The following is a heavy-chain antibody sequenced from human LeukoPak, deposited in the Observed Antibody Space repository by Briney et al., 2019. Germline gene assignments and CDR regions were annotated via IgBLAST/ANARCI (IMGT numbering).Heavy chain of an antibody. CDR3: ARELGYYGSGIV. CDR1: GFTFSSYS. D-gene: IGHD3-10*01. J-gene: IGHJ4*02. V-gene: IGHV3-21*04. CDR2: ISSTSSYI. Sequence: GGSLRLSCVASGFTFSSYSMNWVRQAPGKGLEWVSSISSTSSYIYYADSVKGRFTISRDNAKNSLYLQMNSLRAEDTAVYYCARELGYYGSGIVWGQGTLVTVSS.